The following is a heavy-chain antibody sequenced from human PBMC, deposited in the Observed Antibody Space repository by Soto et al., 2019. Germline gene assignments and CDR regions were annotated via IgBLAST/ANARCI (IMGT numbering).Heavy chain of an antibody. CDR3: AKAGIEMSTIYRSLNDVLDI. CDR1: GDSVSSNSAA. D-gene: IGHD6-13*01. Sequence: SQTLSLTCAISGDSVSSNSAAWNWIRQSPSRGLEWLGRTYYRSKWYNDYAVSVKSRITINPDTSKNQFSLQLNSVTPEDTAVYYCAKAGIEMSTIYRSLNDVLDICSQGTMVTGS. CDR2: TYYRSKWYN. V-gene: IGHV6-1*01. J-gene: IGHJ3*02.